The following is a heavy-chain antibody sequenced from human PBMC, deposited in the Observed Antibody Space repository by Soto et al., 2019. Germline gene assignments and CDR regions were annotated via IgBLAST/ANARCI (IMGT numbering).Heavy chain of an antibody. CDR3: ARRGPGTYFDY. Sequence: GGSLRLSCAASGFTFSSYAMNWVRQAPGKGLEWVSVISGSGDSTYYADSVKGRFTISRDNSKNTLYLQMNGLRTEDTAVYYCARRGPGTYFDYWGQGTLVTVS. J-gene: IGHJ4*02. CDR2: ISGSGDST. D-gene: IGHD6-13*01. V-gene: IGHV3-23*01. CDR1: GFTFSSYA.